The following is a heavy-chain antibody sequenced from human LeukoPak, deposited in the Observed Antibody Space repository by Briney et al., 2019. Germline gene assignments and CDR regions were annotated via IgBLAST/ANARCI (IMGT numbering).Heavy chain of an antibody. Sequence: SVKVSCKASGGTFSSYAISWVRQAPGQGLEWMRRIIPILGIANYAQKFQGRVTITADKSTSTDYMELSSMRSEDTAVYYCARDRRRSGSYSFPDYWGQGTLVTVSS. CDR3: ARDRRRSGSYSFPDY. V-gene: IGHV1-69*04. J-gene: IGHJ4*02. CDR1: GGTFSSYA. CDR2: IIPILGIA. D-gene: IGHD1-26*01.